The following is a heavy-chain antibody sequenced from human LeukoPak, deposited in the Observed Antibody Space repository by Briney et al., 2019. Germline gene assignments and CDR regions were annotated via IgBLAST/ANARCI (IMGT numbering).Heavy chain of an antibody. Sequence: GGSLRLSCAASGFTFDDYAMHWVRQAPGKGLEWVSGISWNSGSIGYADSVKGRFTISRDNAKNSLYLQMNSLRAEDTALYYCTKGLTSTYYNYGMDVWGQGTTVTVSS. V-gene: IGHV3-9*01. D-gene: IGHD3-9*01. J-gene: IGHJ6*02. CDR2: ISWNSGSI. CDR1: GFTFDDYA. CDR3: TKGLTSTYYNYGMDV.